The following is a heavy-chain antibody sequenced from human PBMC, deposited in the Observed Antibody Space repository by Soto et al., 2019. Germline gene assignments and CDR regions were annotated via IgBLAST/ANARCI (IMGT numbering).Heavy chain of an antibody. V-gene: IGHV3-23*01. CDR1: GFTFTSYA. CDR2: VSDSGYST. CDR3: SNLGAASGYYSHYFDC. D-gene: IGHD3-22*01. J-gene: IGHJ4*02. Sequence: LRLSCAASGFTFTSYAMSWVRQVPGKGLEWVSTVSDSGYSTFYTDSVKGRFTISRDNSKNTLYLQMNSLRAEDTAVYYCSNLGAASGYYSHYFDCWGQGTLVNVSS.